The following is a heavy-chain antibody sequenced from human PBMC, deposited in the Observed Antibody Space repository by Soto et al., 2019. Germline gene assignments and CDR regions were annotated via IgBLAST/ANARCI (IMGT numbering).Heavy chain of an antibody. CDR2: INADGSDI. V-gene: IGHV3-43D*04. J-gene: IGHJ4*02. CDR3: AKAKFYFDSSPFDS. CDR1: GFTFEDYA. Sequence: LRLSCSTSGFTFEDYAVHWVRQSSRKGLEWVSFINADGSDIYYADSVKGRFTISRDNTKGSFYLQMDRLRLEDTAIYYCAKAKFYFDSSPFDSWGQGTLVTVSS. D-gene: IGHD1-26*01.